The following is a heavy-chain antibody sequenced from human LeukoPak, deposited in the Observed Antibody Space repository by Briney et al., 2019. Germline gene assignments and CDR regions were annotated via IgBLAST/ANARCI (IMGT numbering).Heavy chain of an antibody. V-gene: IGHV4-30-4*08. CDR1: GGSISSGDYY. Sequence: PSETLSLTCTVSGGSISSGDYYWSWIRQPPGKGLEGIGYIYYSGSTYYNPSLKSPVTISVDTSKTQFSLKLSSVTAADTAVYYCARGGGKSGLILYYYYMDVWGKGTTVTVSS. CDR3: ARGGGKSGLILYYYYMDV. J-gene: IGHJ6*03. CDR2: IYYSGST. D-gene: IGHD2-8*01.